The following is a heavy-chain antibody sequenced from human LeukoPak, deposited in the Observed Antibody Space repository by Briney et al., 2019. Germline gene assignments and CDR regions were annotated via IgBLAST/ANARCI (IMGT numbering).Heavy chain of an antibody. D-gene: IGHD3-22*01. Sequence: SETLSLTCAVYGGSFSGYYWSWIRQPPGKGLEWIGEINHSGSTNYNPSLKSRVTISVDTSKNQFSLKPSSVTAADTAVYYCARGRYYDSSGNYGMDVWGQGTTVTVSS. CDR1: GGSFSGYY. CDR3: ARGRYYDSSGNYGMDV. CDR2: INHSGST. J-gene: IGHJ6*02. V-gene: IGHV4-34*01.